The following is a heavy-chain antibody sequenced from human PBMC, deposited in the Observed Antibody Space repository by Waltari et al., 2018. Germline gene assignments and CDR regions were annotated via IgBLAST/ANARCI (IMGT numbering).Heavy chain of an antibody. V-gene: IGHV3-53*01. Sequence: EVQLVESGGGLIQPGGSLRLSCAASGFTVSSNYMSWVRQAPGKGLEWVSVIYSGGSTDYADSGKGRFTISRYNSKNTLDLQMNSLRAEDTAVYYCAREFRGTAAAGYFDYWGQGTLVTVSS. CDR1: GFTVSSNY. CDR3: AREFRGTAAAGYFDY. CDR2: IYSGGST. D-gene: IGHD6-13*01. J-gene: IGHJ4*02.